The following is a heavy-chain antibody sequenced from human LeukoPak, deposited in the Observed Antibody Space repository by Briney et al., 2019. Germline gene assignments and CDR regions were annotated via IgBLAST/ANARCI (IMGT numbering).Heavy chain of an antibody. CDR1: GFTFSDYH. V-gene: IGHV3-11*01. Sequence: PGGSLRLSCAASGFTFSDYHVTWIRQAPGKGPEWVSYITHSGTSKYYANSVKGRFIISRDNAKNSLYLQMSSLRAEDTAVYYCARDLSSGSYGLDWGQGTLVTVSS. CDR2: ITHSGTSK. CDR3: ARDLSSGSYGLD. J-gene: IGHJ4*02. D-gene: IGHD3-10*01.